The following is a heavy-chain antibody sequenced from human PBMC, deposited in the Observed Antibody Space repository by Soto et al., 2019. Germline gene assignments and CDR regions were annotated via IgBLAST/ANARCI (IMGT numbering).Heavy chain of an antibody. CDR1: GYTFTGYY. J-gene: IGHJ4*02. CDR2: INPNSGGT. D-gene: IGHD2-2*01. Sequence: GASVKVSCKASGYTFTGYYMHWVRQAPGQGLEWMGWINPNSGGTNYAQKFQGWVTMTRDTSISTAYMELSRLRSDDTAVYYCARGTVVVPAAMIFPIDYWGQGTLVTVSS. CDR3: ARGTVVVPAAMIFPIDY. V-gene: IGHV1-2*04.